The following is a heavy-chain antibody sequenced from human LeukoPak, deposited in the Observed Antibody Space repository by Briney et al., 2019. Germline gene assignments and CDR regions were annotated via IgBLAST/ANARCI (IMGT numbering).Heavy chain of an antibody. J-gene: IGHJ4*02. CDR3: ARLGASGGYVDY. V-gene: IGHV4-39*01. CDR2: IYYSGST. Sequence: SETLSLTCTVSGGSISSSSYYWGWIRQPPGKGLEWIGSIYYSGSTYYNPSLKSRVTISVDTSKNQFSLKLSSVTAADTAVYYCARLGASGGYVDYWGQGTLVTVSS. D-gene: IGHD1-26*01. CDR1: GGSISSSSYY.